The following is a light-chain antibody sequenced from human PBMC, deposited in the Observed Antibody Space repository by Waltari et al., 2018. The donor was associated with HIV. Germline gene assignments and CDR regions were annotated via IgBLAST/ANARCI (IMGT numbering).Light chain of an antibody. V-gene: IGLV6-57*01. CDR2: KDD. CDR3: QSYDNENPVL. CDR1: SGSIAPSY. J-gene: IGLJ2*01. Sequence: NFMLTQPHSVSESPGKTVTIPCTRSSGSIAPSYVQWYQQSPGSSPTTVIYKDDQRPSGVPDRFSGSIDSSSNSASLTISGLRTEDEADYYCQSYDNENPVLFGGGTKLTVL.